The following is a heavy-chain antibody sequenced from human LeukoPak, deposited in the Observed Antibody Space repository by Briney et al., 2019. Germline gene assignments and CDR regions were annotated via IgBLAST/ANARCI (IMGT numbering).Heavy chain of an antibody. CDR3: ARLSQRIVVVPAPAKMDV. Sequence: SETLSLTCTVSGGSISSYYWSWIRQPPGKGLEWIGYIYHSGSTYYNPSLKSRVTISVDRSKNQFSLKLSSVTAADTAVYYCARLSQRIVVVPAPAKMDVWGKGTTVTVSS. J-gene: IGHJ6*04. D-gene: IGHD2-2*01. CDR2: IYHSGST. V-gene: IGHV4-59*04. CDR1: GGSISSYY.